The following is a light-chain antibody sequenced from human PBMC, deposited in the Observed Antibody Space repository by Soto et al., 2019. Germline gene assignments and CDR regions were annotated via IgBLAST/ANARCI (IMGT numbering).Light chain of an antibody. J-gene: IGKJ1*01. CDR1: QSVSSY. CDR2: DAP. CDR3: QQRSNWT. V-gene: IGKV3-11*01. Sequence: EILLTQSPATLSLSPGERATLSCRASQSVSSYLAWYQQKPGQAPRLLIYDAPNRATGIPARFSGSGSGTDFTLTISSLEPEDFAVYYCQQRSNWTFGQGTKVDIK.